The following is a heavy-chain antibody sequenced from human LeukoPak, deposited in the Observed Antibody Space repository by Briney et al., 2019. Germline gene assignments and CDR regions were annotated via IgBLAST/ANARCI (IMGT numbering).Heavy chain of an antibody. CDR3: ARDSWNYYDSSGYYTDAFDI. Sequence: ASVKVSCKASGYTFTGYYMHWVRQAPGQGLEWMGWINPSSGGTNYAQKFQGRVTMTRDTSISTAYMELSRLRSDDTAVYYCARDSWNYYDSSGYYTDAFDIWGQGTMVTVSS. CDR2: INPSSGGT. J-gene: IGHJ3*02. V-gene: IGHV1-2*02. CDR1: GYTFTGYY. D-gene: IGHD3-22*01.